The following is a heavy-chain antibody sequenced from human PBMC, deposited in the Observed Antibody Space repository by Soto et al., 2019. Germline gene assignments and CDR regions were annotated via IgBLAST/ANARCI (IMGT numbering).Heavy chain of an antibody. Sequence: EVQLLESGGGLVQPGGSLRLSCAASGFTISTYVMSWVRQAPGKGLEWVSAISGSSDNTYYADSARGRFTISRDPSKSTLYLKMNSLRAEDTAVYYCAKDRKGSYCSGGTCYSFDYWGQGTLVTVSS. CDR3: AKDRKGSYCSGGTCYSFDY. CDR1: GFTISTYV. J-gene: IGHJ4*02. D-gene: IGHD2-15*01. CDR2: ISGSSDNT. V-gene: IGHV3-23*01.